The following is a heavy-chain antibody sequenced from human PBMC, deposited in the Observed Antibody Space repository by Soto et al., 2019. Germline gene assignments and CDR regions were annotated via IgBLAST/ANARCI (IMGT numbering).Heavy chain of an antibody. J-gene: IGHJ6*02. CDR1: GFTFSSYG. CDR3: AKEGILTGYYRGYYYYGMDV. V-gene: IGHV3-30*18. CDR2: ISYDGSNK. D-gene: IGHD3-9*01. Sequence: GGSLRLSCAASGFTFSSYGMHWVRQAPGKGLEWVAVISYDGSNKYYADSVKGRFTISRDNSKNTLYLQMNSLRAEDTAVYYCAKEGILTGYYRGYYYYGMDVWGQGTTVTVSS.